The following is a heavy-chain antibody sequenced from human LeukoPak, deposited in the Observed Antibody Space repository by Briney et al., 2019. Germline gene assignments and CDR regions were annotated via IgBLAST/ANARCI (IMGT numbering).Heavy chain of an antibody. Sequence: GGSLRLSCAASGFTFSSYAMHWVRQAPGKGLEWVAVVSYRGSNKDYADSVKGRFTISRDNAKSLLYLQMNSLRGDDTAVYYCAREWHDYGGDSGGYWGQGTLVTVSS. CDR1: GFTFSSYA. CDR3: AREWHDYGGDSGGY. J-gene: IGHJ4*02. D-gene: IGHD4-23*01. CDR2: VSYRGSNK. V-gene: IGHV3-30-3*01.